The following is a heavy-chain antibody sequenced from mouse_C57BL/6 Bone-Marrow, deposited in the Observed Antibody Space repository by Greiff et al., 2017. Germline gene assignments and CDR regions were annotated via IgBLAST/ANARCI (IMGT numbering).Heavy chain of an antibody. CDR2: ISSGGGCS. CDR1: GFTFSSYA. J-gene: IGHJ4*01. D-gene: IGHD3-2*02. V-gene: IGHV5-9-1*02. Sequence: EVKVVESGEGLVKPGGSLKLSCAASGFTFSSYAMSWVRQTPEKRLEWVAYISSGGGCSYYADTVKGRFTLSRDNARNTLYLQMSSLKSEDTAMYYCTRRGQLRLYYYAMDDWGQGTSVTVSS. CDR3: TRRGQLRLYYYAMDD.